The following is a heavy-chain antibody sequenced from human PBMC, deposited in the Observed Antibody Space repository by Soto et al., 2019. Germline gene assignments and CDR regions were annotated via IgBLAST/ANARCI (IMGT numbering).Heavy chain of an antibody. V-gene: IGHV4-31*03. CDR3: ARARLLRAMVRGVIEWFDP. Sequence: TLSLTCTVSGGSISSGGYYWSWIRQHPGKGLEWIGYIYYSGSTYYNPSLKSRVTISVDTSKNQFSLKLSSVTAADTAVYYCARARLLRAMVRGVIEWFDPWGQGTLVTVSS. D-gene: IGHD3-10*01. CDR1: GGSISSGGYY. CDR2: IYYSGST. J-gene: IGHJ5*02.